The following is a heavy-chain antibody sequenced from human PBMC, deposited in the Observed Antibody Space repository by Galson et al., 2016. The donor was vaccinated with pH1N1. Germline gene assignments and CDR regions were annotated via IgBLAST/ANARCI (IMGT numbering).Heavy chain of an antibody. V-gene: IGHV3-30-3*01. Sequence: SLRLSCAASGFTFSNYAMHWVRQAPGKGLEWVALISYDGSNKYYADSVKGRFTISRDNSKNTLYLQLTSLRAEDTAVYYCAMGILTGPDYWGQGTLVTVSS. D-gene: IGHD3-9*01. CDR3: AMGILTGPDY. CDR2: ISYDGSNK. CDR1: GFTFSNYA. J-gene: IGHJ4*02.